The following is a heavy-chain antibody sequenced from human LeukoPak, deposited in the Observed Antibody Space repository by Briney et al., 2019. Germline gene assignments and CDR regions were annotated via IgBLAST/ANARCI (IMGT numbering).Heavy chain of an antibody. D-gene: IGHD5-12*01. CDR2: IKDGGTTT. V-gene: IGHV3-74*01. CDR3: TTIRPGY. J-gene: IGHJ4*02. Sequence: GGSLRLSCAASGFTFSSDWIHWVRQAPGKGLVWVSRIKDGGTTTDYADSVKGRFTISRDDAKNTLYLQMNSLRDEDTAVYYCTTIRPGYWGQGTLVTVSP. CDR1: GFTFSSDW.